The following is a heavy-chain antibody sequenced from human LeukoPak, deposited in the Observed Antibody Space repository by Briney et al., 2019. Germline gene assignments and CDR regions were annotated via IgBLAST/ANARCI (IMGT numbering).Heavy chain of an antibody. J-gene: IGHJ4*01. CDR3: ARDGTAAGLYFDL. Sequence: GGSLRLSXAVSGFTFSDYWMNWVRQAPGKGLEWVASIRQDGGEKSYVDSVKGRFIISRDNTKRSLYLQMSSLRAEDTAVYYCARDGTAAGLYFDLWGQGTLVTVSS. V-gene: IGHV3-7*01. CDR2: IRQDGGEK. CDR1: GFTFSDYW. D-gene: IGHD6-13*01.